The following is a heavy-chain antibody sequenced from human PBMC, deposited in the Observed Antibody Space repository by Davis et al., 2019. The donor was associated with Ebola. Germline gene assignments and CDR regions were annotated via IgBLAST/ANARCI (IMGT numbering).Heavy chain of an antibody. V-gene: IGHV3-30*03. D-gene: IGHD1-26*01. CDR2: ISYDGSNK. J-gene: IGHJ5*02. Sequence: GGSLRLSCAASGFTFSSYGMHWVRQAPGKGLEWVAVISYDGSNKYYADSVKGRFTISRDNSKNTLYLQMNSLRADDTAVYYCARDILVGATSSWGQGTLVTVSS. CDR1: GFTFSSYG. CDR3: ARDILVGATSS.